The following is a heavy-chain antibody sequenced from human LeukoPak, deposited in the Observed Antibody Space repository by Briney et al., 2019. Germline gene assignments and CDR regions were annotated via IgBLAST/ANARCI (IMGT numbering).Heavy chain of an antibody. D-gene: IGHD5/OR15-5a*01. CDR2: INHSGSN. CDR1: GGSFSGYY. V-gene: IGHV4-34*01. Sequence: SETLSLTCAVYGGSFSGYYWSWIRQPPGKGLEWIGEINHSGSNNYNPSLKSRVTISVDTSKNQFSLKLSSVTAADTAVYYCARGQGLRYYYYYYMDVWGKGTTVTVSS. J-gene: IGHJ6*03. CDR3: ARGQGLRYYYYYYMDV.